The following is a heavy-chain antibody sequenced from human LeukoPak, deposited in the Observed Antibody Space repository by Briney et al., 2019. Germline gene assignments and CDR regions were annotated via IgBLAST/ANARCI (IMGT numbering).Heavy chain of an antibody. CDR3: ARNWKRYYFDY. D-gene: IGHD1-1*01. J-gene: IGHJ4*02. CDR1: GGSICSSSYY. CDR2: IDYSGCT. Sequence: SETLSLTCTVSGGSICSSSYYWGCIRQPPGKGLEWNGSIDYSGCTYNNPSLKSLVTISVDTSKNQFYLKLSSVTAADTAVYYCARNWKRYYFDYWGQGTLLTVPS. V-gene: IGHV4-39*01.